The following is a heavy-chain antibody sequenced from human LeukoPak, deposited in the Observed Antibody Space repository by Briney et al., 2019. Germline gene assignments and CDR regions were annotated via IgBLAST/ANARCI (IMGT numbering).Heavy chain of an antibody. CDR2: INPNNGGT. J-gene: IGHJ5*02. CDR1: GYTFTGYY. V-gene: IGHV1-2*06. D-gene: IGHD3/OR15-3a*01. Sequence: GASVKVSCKASGYTFTGYYMHWVRQAPGQGLEWMGRINPNNGGTNYAQKFQGRVTMTRDTSISTAYMELSSLRSDDTAVYYCARGFSTALDNWFDPWGQGTLVTVSS. CDR3: ARGFSTALDNWFDP.